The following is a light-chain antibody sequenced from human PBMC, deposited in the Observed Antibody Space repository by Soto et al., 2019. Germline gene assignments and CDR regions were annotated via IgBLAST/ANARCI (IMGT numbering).Light chain of an antibody. CDR3: QQRSNWPLT. Sequence: EIVLTPSQDTLSVSSGARAALSCRASQSVSSNLAWYQQKPGQAPRLLIYGASSRATGIPVRFSGSGSGTEFTLTISSLQSEDFAVYYCQQRSNWPLTFGQGTRLEIK. J-gene: IGKJ5*01. CDR1: QSVSSN. CDR2: GAS. V-gene: IGKV3-15*01.